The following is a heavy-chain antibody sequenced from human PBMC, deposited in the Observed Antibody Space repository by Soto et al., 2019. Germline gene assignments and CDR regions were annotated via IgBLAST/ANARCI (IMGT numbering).Heavy chain of an antibody. Sequence: QLQLQESGPGLVKPSETLSLTCTVSGGSISSSSYYWGWIRQPPGKGLEWIGSIYYSGSTYYNPSLKSRVTISVDTSKNQFSLKLSSVTAADTAVYYCARQDYSMFIDYWGQGTLVTVSS. V-gene: IGHV4-39*01. CDR1: GGSISSSSYY. CDR2: IYYSGST. J-gene: IGHJ4*02. D-gene: IGHD2-15*01. CDR3: ARQDYSMFIDY.